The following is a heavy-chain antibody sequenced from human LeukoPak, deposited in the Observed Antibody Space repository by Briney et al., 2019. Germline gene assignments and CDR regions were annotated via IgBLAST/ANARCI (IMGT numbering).Heavy chain of an antibody. V-gene: IGHV3-23*01. CDR2: ISISGSKT. Sequence: QTGGSLRLSCAASEFDFSSHAMTWVRQAPGKGLEWVSAISISGSKTYYADSVKGRFTISRDNSKNTLYLQMNSLRAEDTAVYYCAKARSNWGGYFDYWGQGTLVTVSS. J-gene: IGHJ4*02. CDR3: AKARSNWGGYFDY. CDR1: EFDFSSHA. D-gene: IGHD7-27*01.